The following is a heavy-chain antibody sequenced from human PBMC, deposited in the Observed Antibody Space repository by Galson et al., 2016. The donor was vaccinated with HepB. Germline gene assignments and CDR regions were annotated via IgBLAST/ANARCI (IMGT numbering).Heavy chain of an antibody. CDR3: AKAKTRGGFGNYNYMDV. CDR2: ISGSGVST. V-gene: IGHV3-23*01. D-gene: IGHD3-16*01. J-gene: IGHJ6*03. CDR1: GFTFSSYS. Sequence: SLRLSCAVSGFTFSSYSMTWVRQVAGKGLEWVSLISGSGVSTYYADSAKGRFTISRDNANNTLFLQMNSLTAEDTAIYYCAKAKTRGGFGNYNYMDVWGKGTTVTVSS.